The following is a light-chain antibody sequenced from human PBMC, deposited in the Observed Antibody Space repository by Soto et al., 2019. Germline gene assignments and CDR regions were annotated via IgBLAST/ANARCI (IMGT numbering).Light chain of an antibody. CDR2: LNSDGSH. Sequence: QSVLTQSPSASASLGASVKLTCTLSSGHSSYAIAWHQQQPEKGPRYLMKLNSDGSHSKGDGIPDRFSGSSSGAERYLTISSLQSEDEADYYCQTWGTGIPVFGVGTKLTVL. CDR3: QTWGTGIPV. J-gene: IGLJ2*01. CDR1: SGHSSYA. V-gene: IGLV4-69*01.